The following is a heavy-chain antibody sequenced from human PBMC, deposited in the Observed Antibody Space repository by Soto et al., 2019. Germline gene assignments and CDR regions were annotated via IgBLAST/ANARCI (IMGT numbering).Heavy chain of an antibody. D-gene: IGHD1-1*01. J-gene: IGHJ6*02. CDR3: ARGAWVLIELHNSYYGMDV. CDR2: IIPIFRAA. CDR1: GGTFSSSA. V-gene: IGHV1-69*12. Sequence: QVQLVQSGAEVKKPGSSVKVSCKASGGTFSSSAISWVRQAPGQGLEWMGGIIPIFRAADYAQRFQGRVTITADESTSTAYMELSSLRSEDTAVYYCARGAWVLIELHNSYYGMDVWGQGTTVTVSS.